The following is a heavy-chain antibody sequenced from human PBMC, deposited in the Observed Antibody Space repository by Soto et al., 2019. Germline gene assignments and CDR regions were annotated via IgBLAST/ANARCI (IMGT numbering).Heavy chain of an antibody. V-gene: IGHV4-59*01. CDR2: IYYSGST. J-gene: IGHJ5*02. D-gene: IGHD6-19*01. CDR1: GGSISSYY. Sequence: SETLSLTCTFSGGSISSYYWSLIRQPPGKGLEWIGYIYYSGSTNYNPSLKSRVTISVDTSKNQFSLKLSSVTAADTAVYYCARDSSYSSGWYSASWFDPWGQGTLVTVSS. CDR3: ARDSSYSSGWYSASWFDP.